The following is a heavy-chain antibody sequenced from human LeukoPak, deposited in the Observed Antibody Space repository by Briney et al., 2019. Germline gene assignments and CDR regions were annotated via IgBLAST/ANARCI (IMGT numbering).Heavy chain of an antibody. D-gene: IGHD2-2*01. CDR2: VFYSGRT. CDR1: GGSIPTKNFY. CDR3: AREVHGTSSIPYFYMDV. J-gene: IGHJ6*03. V-gene: IGHV4-39*02. Sequence: SETLSLTCTVSGGSIPTKNFYWGWIRQPPGKGLEWIGSVFYSGRTYYNPSLKSRVTIFVDPSKNQFSLNLRSVTAADTAVYFCAREVHGTSSIPYFYMDVWGKGTTVTVSS.